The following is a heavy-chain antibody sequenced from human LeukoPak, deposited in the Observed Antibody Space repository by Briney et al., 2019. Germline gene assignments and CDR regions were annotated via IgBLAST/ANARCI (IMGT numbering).Heavy chain of an antibody. V-gene: IGHV1-18*01. CDR2: ISAYNGNT. CDR3: ARATVTGSGSYYKGSWFDP. J-gene: IGHJ5*02. D-gene: IGHD3-10*01. CDR1: GYTFTSYG. Sequence: ASVKVSCKASGYTFTSYGISWVRQAPGQGLEWMGRISAYNGNTNYAQKLQGRVTMTTDTSTSTAYMELRSLRSDDTAVYYCARATVTGSGSYYKGSWFDPWGQGTLVTVSS.